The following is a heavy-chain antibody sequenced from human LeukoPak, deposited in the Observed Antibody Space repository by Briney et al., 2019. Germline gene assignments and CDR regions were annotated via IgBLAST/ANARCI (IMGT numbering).Heavy chain of an antibody. CDR2: IYHGGSS. D-gene: IGHD3-16*01. Sequence: SETLSLTCTVSGGSISSYYWSWIRQPPGKGLEWIGSIYHGGSSYYAPSLESRATISVDTSKNQFSLDLTSVTATDTAVYYCVSKGSYGDYLTRDYWGQGTLVTVSS. J-gene: IGHJ4*02. CDR1: GGSISSYY. V-gene: IGHV4-59*05. CDR3: VSKGSYGDYLTRDY.